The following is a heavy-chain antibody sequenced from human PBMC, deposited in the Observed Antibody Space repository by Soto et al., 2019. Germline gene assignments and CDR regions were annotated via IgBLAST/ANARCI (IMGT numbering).Heavy chain of an antibody. CDR3: AKDPENFWSGYYTAHWFDP. CDR1: GFIFSNYW. D-gene: IGHD3-3*01. J-gene: IGHJ5*02. Sequence: PGGSLRLSCEASGFIFSNYWMHWVRQTPGTGLVWVSRISNDGSIINYADSVKGRFTISRDNAKNTLYLQMNSLRAEDTAVYYCAKDPENFWSGYYTAHWFDPWGQGTLVTVSS. V-gene: IGHV3-74*01. CDR2: ISNDGSII.